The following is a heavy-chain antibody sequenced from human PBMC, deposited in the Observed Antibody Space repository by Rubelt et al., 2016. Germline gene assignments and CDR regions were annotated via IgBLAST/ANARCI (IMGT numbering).Heavy chain of an antibody. CDR3: TTDFFVRRLTDY. V-gene: IGHV3-15*01. D-gene: IGHD2-21*01. CDR2: IKSKTDGGTT. Sequence: APGKGLEWVGRIKSKTDGGTTDYAAPVKGRFTISRDDSKNTLDLQMNSLKTEDTAVYYCTTDFFVRRLTDYWGQGTLVTVSA. J-gene: IGHJ4*02.